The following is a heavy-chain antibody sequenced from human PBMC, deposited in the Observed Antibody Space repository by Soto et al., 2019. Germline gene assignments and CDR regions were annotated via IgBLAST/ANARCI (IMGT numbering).Heavy chain of an antibody. V-gene: IGHV3-48*02. CDR3: ARKGVAFDY. D-gene: IGHD3-3*01. CDR1: GFTFSSYS. Sequence: GGSLRLSXAASGFTFSSYSMNWVRQAPGKGLEWISYISTTSSSIYYADSVKGRFTISRDNAKNSLFLQMNSLRDEDTAVYYCARKGVAFDYWGQGALVTVSS. CDR2: ISTTSSSI. J-gene: IGHJ4*02.